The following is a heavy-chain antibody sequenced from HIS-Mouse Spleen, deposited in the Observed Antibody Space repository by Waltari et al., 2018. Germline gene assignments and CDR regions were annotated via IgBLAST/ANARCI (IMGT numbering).Heavy chain of an antibody. CDR1: GGSISSSSYY. Sequence: QLQLQESGPGLVKPSETLSLTCTVSGGSISSSSYYWGWIRQPPGKGLEWIGSIYYSGSTYYHPSLKSRVTISVDTSKNQFSLKLSSVTAADTAVYYCARVRGYYFDYWGQGTLVTVSS. D-gene: IGHD3-10*01. CDR2: IYYSGST. CDR3: ARVRGYYFDY. J-gene: IGHJ4*02. V-gene: IGHV4-39*07.